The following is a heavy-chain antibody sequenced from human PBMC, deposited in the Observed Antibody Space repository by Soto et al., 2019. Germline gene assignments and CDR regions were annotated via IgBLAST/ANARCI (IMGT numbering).Heavy chain of an antibody. CDR2: LQTDGSHP. V-gene: IGHV3-74*01. Sequence: EVQLVESGGGLVQPGGSLRLSCVASGFTFNYYWMHWVRQAPGKGLMWVSRLQTDGSHPDYAVSVKGRFTISRDNAKNTLYLQLNHLIAEDTAVYYCARGGAPDYWGQGTLVTVSS. CDR3: ARGGAPDY. J-gene: IGHJ4*02. CDR1: GFTFNYYW.